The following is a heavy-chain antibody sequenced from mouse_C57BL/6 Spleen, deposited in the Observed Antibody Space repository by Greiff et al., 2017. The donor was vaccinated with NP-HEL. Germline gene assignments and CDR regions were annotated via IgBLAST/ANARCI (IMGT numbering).Heavy chain of an antibody. Sequence: QVQLQQSGAELVRPGTSVKMSCKASGYTFTNYWLGWAKQRPGHGLEWIGDIYPGGGYTNYNEKFKGKATLTADISSSTAYMQFSSLTSEDSAIYYCARREVGLGRAMDYWGQGTSVTVSS. CDR2: IYPGGGYT. V-gene: IGHV1-63*01. CDR3: ARREVGLGRAMDY. J-gene: IGHJ4*01. CDR1: GYTFTNYW. D-gene: IGHD1-1*01.